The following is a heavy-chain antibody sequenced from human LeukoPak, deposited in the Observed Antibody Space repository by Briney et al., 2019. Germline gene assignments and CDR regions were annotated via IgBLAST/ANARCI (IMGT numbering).Heavy chain of an antibody. CDR2: IYNSGIT. J-gene: IGHJ6*03. V-gene: IGHV4-59*02. CDR3: ARDHLPAGAPGYYMDV. Sequence: PSETLSLTCTVSGGSVSSQCWSWIRQPPGKGLEWIGYIYNSGITNYNPSLKSRVTMSVDTSKNQFSLMLRSVTAADTAVYYCARDHLPAGAPGYYMDVWGKGTTVTVS. D-gene: IGHD4/OR15-4a*01. CDR1: GGSVSSQC.